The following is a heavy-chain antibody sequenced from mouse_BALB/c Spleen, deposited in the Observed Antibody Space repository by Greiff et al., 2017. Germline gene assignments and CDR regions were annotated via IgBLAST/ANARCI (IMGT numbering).Heavy chain of an antibody. J-gene: IGHJ3*01. Sequence: QLKESGPGLVAPSQSLSITCTVSGFSLTSYGVHWVRQPPGKGLEWLGVIWAGGSTNYNSALMSRLSISKDNSKSQVFLKMNSLQTDDTAMYYCARDRDYRYSYWGQGTLVTVSA. CDR1: GFSLTSYG. D-gene: IGHD2-14*01. CDR3: ARDRDYRYSY. V-gene: IGHV2-9*02. CDR2: IWAGGST.